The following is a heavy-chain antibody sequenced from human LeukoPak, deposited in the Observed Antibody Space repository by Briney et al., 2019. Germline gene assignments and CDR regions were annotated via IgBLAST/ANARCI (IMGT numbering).Heavy chain of an antibody. CDR1: GFTFSNSV. CDR2: ISSDGDSK. Sequence: PGRSLRLSCAASGFTFSNSVMHWVRRAPGKGLEWVAAISSDGDSKFYADSVKGRFTISRDNSKNTLYLQMNSLRAEDTAVYYCAKSEFTIAAAGTVVSYYYGMDVWGKGTTVTVSS. CDR3: AKSEFTIAAAGTVVSYYYGMDV. J-gene: IGHJ6*04. D-gene: IGHD6-13*01. V-gene: IGHV3-30*18.